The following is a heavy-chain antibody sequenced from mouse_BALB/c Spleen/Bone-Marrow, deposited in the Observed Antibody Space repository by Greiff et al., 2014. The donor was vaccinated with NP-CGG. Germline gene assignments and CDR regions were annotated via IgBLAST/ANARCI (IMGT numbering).Heavy chain of an antibody. J-gene: IGHJ3*01. CDR2: IDPANGNT. V-gene: IGHV14-3*02. CDR3: ASSAYS. Sequence: VQLQQSGAELVKPGASVKLSCTASGFNIKDTYMHWVKQRPEQGLEWIGRIDPANGNTKXDPKFXGKATITADTSSNTAYLQLSSLTSEDTAVYYCASSAYSWGQGTLVTVSA. CDR1: GFNIKDTY. D-gene: IGHD2-10*01.